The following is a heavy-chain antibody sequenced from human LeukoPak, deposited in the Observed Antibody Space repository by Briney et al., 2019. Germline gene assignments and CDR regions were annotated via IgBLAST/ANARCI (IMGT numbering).Heavy chain of an antibody. J-gene: IGHJ4*02. CDR3: AKVRSGWSRAGPQPYYFDY. V-gene: IGHV3-23*01. CDR1: GFTFSSYA. CDR2: ISDSGGST. D-gene: IGHD6-19*01. Sequence: GGSLRLSCAASGFTFSSYAMSWVRQAPGKGLEWVSAISDSGGSTYYADSVKGRFTISRDNSKNTLYLQMNSLRAEDTAVYYCAKVRSGWSRAGPQPYYFDYWGQGTLVTVSS.